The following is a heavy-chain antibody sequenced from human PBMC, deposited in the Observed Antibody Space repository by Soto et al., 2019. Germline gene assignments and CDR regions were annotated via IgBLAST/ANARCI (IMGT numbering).Heavy chain of an antibody. CDR1: IFMFEKYA. CDR2: ISDSGGAT. J-gene: IGHJ4*02. V-gene: IGHV3-23*01. D-gene: IGHD2-8*01. Sequence: GGSLRLFCAASIFMFEKYAMNWVRQAPGKGLEWVSSISDSGGATHYADAVKGRFTISRDNSKNILYLHMHALRVEDTAVYFCAKDLMRCTNTMCFRTSPMDSWGQGKLVTV. CDR3: AKDLMRCTNTMCFRTSPMDS.